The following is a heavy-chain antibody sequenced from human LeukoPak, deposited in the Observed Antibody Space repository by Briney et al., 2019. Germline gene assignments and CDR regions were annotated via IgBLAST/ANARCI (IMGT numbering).Heavy chain of an antibody. J-gene: IGHJ5*02. CDR3: ARDRTSGWPGDWFDP. CDR2: MNPNSGNT. Sequence: ASVRVSCKASGYTFTSYDINWVRQATGQGLEWMGWMNPNSGNTGYAQKFQGRVTMTRNTSISTAYMELSRLRSDDTAVYYCARDRTSGWPGDWFDPWGQGTLVTVSS. V-gene: IGHV1-8*01. CDR1: GYTFTSYD. D-gene: IGHD6-19*01.